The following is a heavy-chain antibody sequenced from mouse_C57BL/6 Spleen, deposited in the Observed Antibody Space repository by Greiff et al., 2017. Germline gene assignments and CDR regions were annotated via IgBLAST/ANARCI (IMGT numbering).Heavy chain of an antibody. V-gene: IGHV5-9-1*02. J-gene: IGHJ2*01. Sequence: EVKLVESGEGLVKPGGSLKLSCAASGFTFSSYAMSWVRQTPEKRLEWVAYLSSGGDYIYYADTVKGRFTISRDNARNTLYLQMSSLKSEDTAMYYCTRALTKSGYFDYWGQGTTLTVSS. CDR1: GFTFSSYA. D-gene: IGHD1-3*01. CDR2: LSSGGDYI. CDR3: TRALTKSGYFDY.